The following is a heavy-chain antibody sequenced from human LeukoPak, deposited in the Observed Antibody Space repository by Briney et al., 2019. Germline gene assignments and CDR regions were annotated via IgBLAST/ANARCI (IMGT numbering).Heavy chain of an antibody. J-gene: IGHJ4*02. V-gene: IGHV4-34*09. CDR1: GGSFSGYY. D-gene: IGHD2-15*01. CDR3: ARDLSGGYYFDY. Sequence: PSETLSLTCAVYGGSFSGYYWSWIRQPPGKGLEWIGYIYYSGSTYYNPSLKSRVTISVDTSKNQFSLKLSSVTAADTAVYYCARDLSGGYYFDYWGQGTLVTVSS. CDR2: IYYSGST.